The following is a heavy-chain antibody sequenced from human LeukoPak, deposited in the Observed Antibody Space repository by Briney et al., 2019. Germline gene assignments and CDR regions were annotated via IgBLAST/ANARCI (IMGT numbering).Heavy chain of an antibody. V-gene: IGHV4-39*01. J-gene: IGHJ4*02. CDR1: GGSISSSSYY. CDR3: ARLRDGYNYFDY. CDR2: IYYSGST. D-gene: IGHD5-24*01. Sequence: PSETLSLTCTVSGGSISSSSYYWGWIRQPPGKGLEWIGSIYYSGSTYYNPSLKSRVTISVDTSKNQFSLELSSVTAADTAVYYCARLRDGYNYFDYWGQGTLVTVSS.